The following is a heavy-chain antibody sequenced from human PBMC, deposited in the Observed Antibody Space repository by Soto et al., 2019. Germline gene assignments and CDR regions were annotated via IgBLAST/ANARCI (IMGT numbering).Heavy chain of an antibody. J-gene: IGHJ6*02. Sequence: ASVKVSCKASGYTFTSYGISWVRQAPGQGLEWMGWISAYNGNTNYAQKLQGRVTMTTDTSTSTAYMELRSLRSDDTAVYYCARVRPSPEYGDFRDYYYYGMDVWGQGTTVTVSS. D-gene: IGHD4-17*01. CDR1: GYTFTSYG. CDR2: ISAYNGNT. V-gene: IGHV1-18*04. CDR3: ARVRPSPEYGDFRDYYYYGMDV.